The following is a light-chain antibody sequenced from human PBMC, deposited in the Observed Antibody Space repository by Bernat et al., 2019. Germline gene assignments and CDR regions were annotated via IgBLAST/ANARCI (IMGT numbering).Light chain of an antibody. CDR1: QPISTY. CDR2: CAS. CDR3: QQSHSIPQT. V-gene: IGKV1-39*01. J-gene: IGKJ1*01. Sequence: DVQMTQSPSSLSASVGDRVTITCRASQPISTYLNWYQLKPGSGPKLLIFCASSLEREAPSRFSGSGSGTEFTLTINSLQPDDFATYSCQQSHSIPQTFGQGTKVEIK.